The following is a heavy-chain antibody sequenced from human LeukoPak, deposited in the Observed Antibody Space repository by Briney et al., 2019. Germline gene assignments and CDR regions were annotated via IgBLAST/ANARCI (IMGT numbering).Heavy chain of an antibody. D-gene: IGHD6-19*01. V-gene: IGHV3-30*18. CDR1: GFTFSSYG. J-gene: IGHJ6*02. CDR3: AEAAVALDV. CDR2: ISYDGSNK. Sequence: PGRSLRLSCAASGFTFSSYGMHWVRQAPGKGLEWVAVISYDGSNKYYADSVKGRFTISRDNSKNTLYLQMNSLRAEDTAVYYCAEAAVALDVWGQGTTVTVSS.